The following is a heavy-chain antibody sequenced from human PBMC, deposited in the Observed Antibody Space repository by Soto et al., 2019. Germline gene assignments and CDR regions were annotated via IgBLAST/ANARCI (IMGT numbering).Heavy chain of an antibody. J-gene: IGHJ6*02. CDR3: ARVSQQLDYYYYYGMDV. CDR1: GGSISSYY. V-gene: IGHV4-59*01. Sequence: SETLSLTCTVSGGSISSYYWSWIRQPPGKGLEWIGYIYYSGSTNYNPSLKSRVTISVDTSKNQFSLKLSSVTAADTAVYYCARVSQQLDYYYYYGMDVWGQGTTVTVSS. CDR2: IYYSGST. D-gene: IGHD6-13*01.